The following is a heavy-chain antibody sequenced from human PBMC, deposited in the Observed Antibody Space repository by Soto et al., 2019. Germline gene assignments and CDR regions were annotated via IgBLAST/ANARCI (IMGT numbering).Heavy chain of an antibody. V-gene: IGHV3-21*01. Sequence: RRLSCGASGFNFGAFGMNWVRQAPGKGLEWVSSITLSSSYIYYADSVKGRFTVSRDNAKNSLYLDMKSLTVDDTAVYYCARDMKSVRFWGTNGFDPWGQGTLVTVSS. CDR2: ITLSSSYI. D-gene: IGHD3-16*01. CDR1: GFNFGAFG. J-gene: IGHJ5*02. CDR3: ARDMKSVRFWGTNGFDP.